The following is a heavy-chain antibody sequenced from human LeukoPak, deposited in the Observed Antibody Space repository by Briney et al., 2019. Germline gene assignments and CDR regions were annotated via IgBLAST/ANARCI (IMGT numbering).Heavy chain of an antibody. CDR1: GFTFNIYA. Sequence: PGGSLRLSCVTSGFTFNIYAMHWVRHAPGKGLEWVALLAYDGTNQYYADSVKGRFTISRDNSKNTLYLQMNSLRAEDTAVYYCARRAGAYSHPYDYWGQGTLVTVSS. D-gene: IGHD4/OR15-4a*01. CDR2: LAYDGTNQ. CDR3: ARRAGAYSHPYDY. V-gene: IGHV3-30*14. J-gene: IGHJ4*02.